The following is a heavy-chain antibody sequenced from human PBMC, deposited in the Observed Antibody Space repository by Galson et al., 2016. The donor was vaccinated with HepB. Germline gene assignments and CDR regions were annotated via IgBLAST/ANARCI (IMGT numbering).Heavy chain of an antibody. J-gene: IGHJ6*02. CDR2: SRNKLHSFTT. D-gene: IGHD4-23*01. CDR3: TRGHLVTTVFYGMDV. Sequence: SLRLSCAASGLIFSDHYMDWVRQAPGKGLEWVARSRNKLHSFTTEYAASVKGRFTIPRDDSRSSVYLQMNSLQTEDTAVYYCTRGHLVTTVFYGMDVWGQGTTVTVSS. V-gene: IGHV3-72*01. CDR1: GLIFSDHY.